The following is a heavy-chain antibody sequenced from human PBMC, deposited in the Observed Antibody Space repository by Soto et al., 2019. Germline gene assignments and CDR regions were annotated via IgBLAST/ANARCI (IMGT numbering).Heavy chain of an antibody. J-gene: IGHJ5*02. D-gene: IGHD6-19*01. V-gene: IGHV4-59*08. CDR3: ARRYNSGWYDWFDP. CDR2: IHNIERT. CDR1: TGSITFYY. Sequence: QVQLQESGPGLVKPSETLSLTCTVSTGSITFYYWTWIRQPPGKGLEWIGSIHNIERTNYNPSLNSRVPISVDTSKNQFSLKLSSVTAADTAVYYCARRYNSGWYDWFDPWGQGTLVIVSS.